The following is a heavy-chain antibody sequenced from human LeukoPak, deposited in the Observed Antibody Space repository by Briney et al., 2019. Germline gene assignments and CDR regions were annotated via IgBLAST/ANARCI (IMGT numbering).Heavy chain of an antibody. CDR2: ISSSGSTI. D-gene: IGHD3-10*02. J-gene: IGHJ6*04. CDR1: GFTFSSCE. Sequence: GGSLRLSCAASGFTFSSCEMNWVRQAPGKGLEWVSYISSSGSTIYYADSVKGRFTISRDNAKNSLYLQMNSLRAEDTAVYYCAELGITMIGGVWGEGTTVTISS. V-gene: IGHV3-48*03. CDR3: AELGITMIGGV.